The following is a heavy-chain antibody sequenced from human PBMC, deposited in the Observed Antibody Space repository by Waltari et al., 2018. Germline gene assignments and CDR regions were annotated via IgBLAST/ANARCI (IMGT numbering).Heavy chain of an antibody. CDR1: GFTFSDYG. CDR2: ISYDGNYK. V-gene: IGHV3-30*03. D-gene: IGHD2-8*01. Sequence: QVQLVESGGRVVQHGRSLRLSCAASGFTFSDYGIHWVRQTPGKGLELMATISYDGNYKYYADSVKGRFTISRDNSKSVVYLQMNSLRPEDTALYYCARDLGVKVECYYFDYWGQGTLVTVSS. CDR3: ARDLGVKVECYYFDY. J-gene: IGHJ4*02.